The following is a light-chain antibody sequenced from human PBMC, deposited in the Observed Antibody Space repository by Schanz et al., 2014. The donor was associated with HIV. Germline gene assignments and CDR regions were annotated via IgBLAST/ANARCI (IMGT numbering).Light chain of an antibody. Sequence: DSDRFSGSKSGNTASLTISGLRAEDEADYYCTSYAGYGAPTLVVFGGGTKLTVL. V-gene: IGLV2-14*01. CDR3: TSYAGYGAPTLVV. J-gene: IGLJ3*02.